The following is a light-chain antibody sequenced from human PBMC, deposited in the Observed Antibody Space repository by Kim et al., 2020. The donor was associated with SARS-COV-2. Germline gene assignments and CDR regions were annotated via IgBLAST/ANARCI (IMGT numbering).Light chain of an antibody. CDR2: DVS. Sequence: EIVLTQSPATLSLSPGARATLSCRASQSVSNYLAWYQQKPGQTPRLLIYDVSNRATGIPARFSGSGSGTDFTLTITSLEPEAFAVYYCQHRSSRPPSWTFVQGTKVDIK. CDR1: QSVSNY. CDR3: QHRSSRPPSWT. J-gene: IGKJ1*01. V-gene: IGKV3-11*01.